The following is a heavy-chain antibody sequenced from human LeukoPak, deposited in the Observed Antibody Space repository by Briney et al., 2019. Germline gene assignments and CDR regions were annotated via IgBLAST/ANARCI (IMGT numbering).Heavy chain of an antibody. CDR1: GFTVGSNY. D-gene: IGHD6-19*01. J-gene: IGHJ4*02. CDR2: IYSGGST. Sequence: GGSLRLSCAASGFTVGSNYMSWVRQAPGKGLEWVSVIYSGGSTYYADSVKGRFTISRDNSKNTLYLQMNSLRAEDTAVYYCARGSTRIAVAVVWGQGTLVTVSS. CDR3: ARGSTRIAVAVV. V-gene: IGHV3-66*02.